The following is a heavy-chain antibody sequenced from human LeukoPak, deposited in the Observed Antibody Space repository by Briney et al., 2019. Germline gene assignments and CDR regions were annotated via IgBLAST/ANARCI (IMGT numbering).Heavy chain of an antibody. CDR2: ISSNGGST. Sequence: PGGSLRLSCAASGFTFSSYAMHWVRQAPGKGLEYVSAISSNGGSTYYANSVKGRFTISRDNSKNTLYLQMGSLRAEDMAVYYCARDSIKFGVPGYCGGDCYYDYWGQGTLVTVSS. V-gene: IGHV3-64*01. CDR1: GFTFSSYA. D-gene: IGHD2-21*02. J-gene: IGHJ4*02. CDR3: ARDSIKFGVPGYCGGDCYYDY.